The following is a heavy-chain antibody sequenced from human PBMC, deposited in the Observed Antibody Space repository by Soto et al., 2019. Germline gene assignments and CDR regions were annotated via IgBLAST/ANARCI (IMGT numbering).Heavy chain of an antibody. D-gene: IGHD6-6*01. J-gene: IGHJ6*01. CDR2: INHSGST. V-gene: IGHV4-34*01. CDR1: GGSFSGYY. CDR3: ARVLIGADRHVNAQYGMDV. Sequence: SETLSLTCAVYGGSFSGYYWSWIRQPPGKGLEWIGEINHSGSTNYNPSLKSRVTISVDTAKNQFSLKLSSVTAADTAVYYCARVLIGADRHVNAQYGMDVWGQWTTGTVS.